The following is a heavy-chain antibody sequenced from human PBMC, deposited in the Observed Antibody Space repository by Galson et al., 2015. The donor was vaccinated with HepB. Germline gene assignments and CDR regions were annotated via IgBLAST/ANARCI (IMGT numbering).Heavy chain of an antibody. V-gene: IGHV1-46*01. J-gene: IGHJ3*02. CDR3: ARERGIATMIVVVRHPDDAFDI. Sequence: SVKVSCKASGYTFTSYYMHWVRQAPGQGLEWMGIINPSGGSTSYAQKFQGRVTMTRDTSTSTVYMELSSLRSEDTAVYYCARERGIATMIVVVRHPDDAFDIWGQGTMVTVSS. CDR2: INPSGGST. D-gene: IGHD3-22*01. CDR1: GYTFTSYY.